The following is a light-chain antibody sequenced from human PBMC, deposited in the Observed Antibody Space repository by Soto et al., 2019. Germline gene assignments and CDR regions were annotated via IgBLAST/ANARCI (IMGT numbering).Light chain of an antibody. Sequence: EIVLTQSPATLSLSPGERATLSCRASQSVSSYLAWYQQKPGQAPRLLIYDASNRATGIPARFSGSGSGTDFTLTISSLQSEDFAVYYCMQGTHWPITFGQGTRLEIK. CDR2: DAS. V-gene: IGKV3-11*01. CDR1: QSVSSY. CDR3: MQGTHWPIT. J-gene: IGKJ5*01.